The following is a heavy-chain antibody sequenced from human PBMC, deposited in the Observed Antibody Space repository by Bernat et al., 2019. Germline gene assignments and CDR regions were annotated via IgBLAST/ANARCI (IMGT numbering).Heavy chain of an antibody. J-gene: IGHJ3*02. V-gene: IGHV1-69*01. Sequence: QVQLVQSGAEVKKPGSSVKVSCKASGGTFSSYAISWVRQAPGQGLEWTGGIIPIFGTANYAQKFQGRVTITADESTSTAYMELSSLRSEDTAVYYCAREDIVATTSGRAFDIWGQGTMVTVSS. D-gene: IGHD5-12*01. CDR1: GGTFSSYA. CDR3: AREDIVATTSGRAFDI. CDR2: IIPIFGTA.